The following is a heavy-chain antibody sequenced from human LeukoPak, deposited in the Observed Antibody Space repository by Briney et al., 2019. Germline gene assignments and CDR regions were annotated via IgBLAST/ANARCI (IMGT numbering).Heavy chain of an antibody. D-gene: IGHD3-10*01. CDR1: GGTFSSYA. Sequence: SVKVSCKASGGTFSSYAISWVRQAPGQGLEWMGGIIPIFGTANYAQKFQGRVAMTRNTSISTAYMELSSLRSEDTAVYYCARQQAGWFGELLESDAFDIWGQGTMVTVSS. CDR3: ARQQAGWFGELLESDAFDI. CDR2: IIPIFGTA. J-gene: IGHJ3*02. V-gene: IGHV1-69*05.